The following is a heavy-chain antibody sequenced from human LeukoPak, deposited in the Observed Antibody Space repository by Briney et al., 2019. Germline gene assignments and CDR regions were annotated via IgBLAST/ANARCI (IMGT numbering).Heavy chain of an antibody. D-gene: IGHD1-26*01. CDR3: ARHSPRVGATYW. CDR2: INHSGST. J-gene: IGHJ4*02. CDR1: GGSFSAYY. Sequence: SETLSLTCAVYGGSFSAYYWSWIRQPPGKGLEWIGEINHSGSTNYNPSLKSRVTISADTSKNQFSLKLSSVAAADTAVYYCARHSPRVGATYWGGQGTLVTVSS. V-gene: IGHV4-34*01.